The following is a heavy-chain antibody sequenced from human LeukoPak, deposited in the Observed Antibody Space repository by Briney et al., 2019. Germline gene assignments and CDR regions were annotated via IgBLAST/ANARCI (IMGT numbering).Heavy chain of an antibody. D-gene: IGHD6-13*01. CDR1: GFTFDDYG. Sequence: PGGSLRLSCAASGFTFDDYGMSWVRQAPGKGLEWVSGINWNGGSTGYADSVKGRFTISRDDSKNTLYLQMNSLRVEDTAVYYCARDSRAARAFDVWGQGTMVTVSS. CDR3: ARDSRAARAFDV. V-gene: IGHV3-20*04. J-gene: IGHJ3*01. CDR2: INWNGGST.